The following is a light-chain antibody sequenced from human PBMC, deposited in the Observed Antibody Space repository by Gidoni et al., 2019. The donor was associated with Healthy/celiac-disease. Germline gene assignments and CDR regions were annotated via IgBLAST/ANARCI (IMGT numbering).Light chain of an antibody. CDR3: QSADSSGTSWV. CDR1: ALPKQY. Sequence: SYELTQPPSVSVSPGQTARTTCSGDALPKQYAYWYQQKPGQAPVLVIYKDSERPSGIPERFSGSSSGTTFTLTISGVQAEDEADYYGQSADSSGTSWVFGGGTKLTVL. V-gene: IGLV3-25*03. J-gene: IGLJ3*02. CDR2: KDS.